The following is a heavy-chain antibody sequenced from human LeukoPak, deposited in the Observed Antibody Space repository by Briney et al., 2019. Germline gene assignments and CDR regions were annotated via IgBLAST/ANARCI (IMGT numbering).Heavy chain of an antibody. V-gene: IGHV5-51*01. J-gene: IGHJ4*02. CDR1: GYTFSSYW. CDR2: IYPGDSDT. CDR3: ARRADDYVWGSTVFWLDS. D-gene: IGHD3-16*01. Sequence: PGESLKISCQGSGYTFSSYWIGWVRQVPGKGVEWMGIIYPGDSDTRYNPSFQGQVTISADKSISPAYLQWSSLKASDTAMYYCARRADDYVWGSTVFWLDSWGQGTLVTVSS.